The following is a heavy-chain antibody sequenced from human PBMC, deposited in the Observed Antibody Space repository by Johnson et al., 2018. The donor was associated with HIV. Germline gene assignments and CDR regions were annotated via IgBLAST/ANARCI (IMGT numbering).Heavy chain of an antibody. CDR1: GFSFSDYY. D-gene: IGHD6-6*01. CDR3: AREYSSLSQGAFDI. CDR2: ISGSGGTI. V-gene: IGHV3-11*04. J-gene: IGHJ3*02. Sequence: QVQLVESGGGLVKPGGSLRLSCTASGFSFSDYYMSWIRQAPGKGLEWVSYISGSGGTIYNADSVKGRFTISRDNAKNSLSLQMNSLRAEDTAVYYCAREYSSLSQGAFDIWGQGTMVTVSS.